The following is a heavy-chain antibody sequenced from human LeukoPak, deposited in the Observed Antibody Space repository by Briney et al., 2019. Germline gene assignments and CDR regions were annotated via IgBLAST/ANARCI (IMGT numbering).Heavy chain of an antibody. CDR1: GFTFSSYA. Sequence: GGSLRLSCAASGFTFSSYAMSWVRQAPGKGLEWVSAISGSGGSTYYADSVKGRFTISRDNSKNTLYLQMNSLRAEDTAVYYCAKDLKDVDTAMVDYWGQGTLVTVPS. CDR2: ISGSGGST. J-gene: IGHJ4*02. V-gene: IGHV3-23*01. D-gene: IGHD5-18*01. CDR3: AKDLKDVDTAMVDY.